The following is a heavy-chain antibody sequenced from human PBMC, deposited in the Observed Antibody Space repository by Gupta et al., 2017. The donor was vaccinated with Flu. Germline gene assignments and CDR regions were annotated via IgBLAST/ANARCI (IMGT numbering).Heavy chain of an antibody. CDR2: IYTSGST. Sequence: QVQLQESGPGLVKPSQTLFLTCTVSGGSISSGSYYWSWIRQPAGKGLEWIGRIYTSGSTNYNPSLKSRVTISVDTSKNQFSLKLSSVTAADTAVYYCAREDDYGDSYWYFDLWGRGTLVTVSS. J-gene: IGHJ2*01. CDR1: GGSISSGSYY. D-gene: IGHD4-17*01. V-gene: IGHV4-61*02. CDR3: AREDDYGDSYWYFDL.